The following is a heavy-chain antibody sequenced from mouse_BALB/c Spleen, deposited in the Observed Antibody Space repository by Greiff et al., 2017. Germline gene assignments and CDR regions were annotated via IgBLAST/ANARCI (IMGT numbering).Heavy chain of an antibody. CDR1: GFTFSSYA. CDR3: ARYHYYGHWYFDV. D-gene: IGHD1-1*01. V-gene: IGHV5-6-5*01. CDR2: ISSGGST. Sequence: EVMLVESGGGLVKPGGSLKLSCAASGFTFSSYAMSWVRQTPEKRLEWVASISSGGSTYYPDSVKGRFTISRDNARNILYLQMSSLRSEDTAMYYCARYHYYGHWYFDVWGAGTTVTVSS. J-gene: IGHJ1*01.